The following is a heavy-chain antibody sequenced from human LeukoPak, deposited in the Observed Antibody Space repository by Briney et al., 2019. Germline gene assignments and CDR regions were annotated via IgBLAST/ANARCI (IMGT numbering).Heavy chain of an antibody. D-gene: IGHD6-19*01. V-gene: IGHV4-59*01. CDR3: ARAGGGWSFDY. J-gene: IGHJ4*02. Sequence: SETLSLTCTVSGGSISSYYWSRIRQPPGKGLEWIGYIYYSGSTNYNPSLKSRVTISIDTSKNQFSLKLSSVTAADTAVYYCARAGGGWSFDYWGQGTLVTVSS. CDR1: GGSISSYY. CDR2: IYYSGST.